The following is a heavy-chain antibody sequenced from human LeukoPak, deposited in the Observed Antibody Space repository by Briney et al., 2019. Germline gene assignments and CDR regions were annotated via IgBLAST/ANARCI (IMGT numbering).Heavy chain of an antibody. CDR2: INRDGSST. CDR3: VRDLGRRANC. Sequence: GGSLRLSCAASGFTFSSYWMHWVRQVPGKGLVWVSRINRDGSSTNYADSVKGRFTISRDNAKKTLNLQMNSLRAEDTAVYYCVRDLGRRANCWGQGTLVTASS. CDR1: GFTFSSYW. J-gene: IGHJ1*01. D-gene: IGHD1-26*01. V-gene: IGHV3-74*01.